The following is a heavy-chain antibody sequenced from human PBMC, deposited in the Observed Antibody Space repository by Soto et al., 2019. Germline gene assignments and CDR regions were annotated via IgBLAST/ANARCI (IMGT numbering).Heavy chain of an antibody. V-gene: IGHV1-2*02. J-gene: IGHJ5*02. Sequence: QVQLVQSGAEVKKPGASVKVSCKASGYTFTDYFIHWVRQAPGQGFEWMGWINPKSRGTTYAQKFQGRVTMTRDTSNTTAYMELRGLRSDDTAIYYCASVTLRAGNWFDPWGQGTLVTVSS. CDR3: ASVTLRAGNWFDP. D-gene: IGHD3-16*02. CDR2: INPKSRGT. CDR1: GYTFTDYF.